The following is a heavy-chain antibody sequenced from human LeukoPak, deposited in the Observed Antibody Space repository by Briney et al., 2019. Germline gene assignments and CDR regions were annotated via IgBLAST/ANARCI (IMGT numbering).Heavy chain of an antibody. V-gene: IGHV3-23*01. CDR1: GFTFNSYA. D-gene: IGHD4-17*01. CDR3: AKDQGYGDSHYYYYGMDV. J-gene: IGHJ6*02. CDR2: ISDSGGNT. Sequence: PGGSLRLSCAASGFTFNSYAMSWVRQAPWERLQWVSGISDSGGNTYYADSVRGRFTISRDNSKNTLYLQLNSLRAEDTAVYYCAKDQGYGDSHYYYYGMDVWGQGTTVTVSS.